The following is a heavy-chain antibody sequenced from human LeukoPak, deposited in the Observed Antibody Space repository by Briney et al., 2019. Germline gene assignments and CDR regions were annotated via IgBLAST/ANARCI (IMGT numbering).Heavy chain of an antibody. CDR2: IYHSGST. CDR3: ARAAAEYSSSWHTDY. Sequence: SETLSLTCTVSGYSISSGYYWGWIRQPPGKGLEWIGSIYHSGSTYYNPSLKSRVTISVDTSKNQFSLKLSSVTAADTAVYYCARAAAEYSSSWHTDYWGQGTLVTVSS. V-gene: IGHV4-38-2*02. J-gene: IGHJ4*02. D-gene: IGHD6-13*01. CDR1: GYSISSGYY.